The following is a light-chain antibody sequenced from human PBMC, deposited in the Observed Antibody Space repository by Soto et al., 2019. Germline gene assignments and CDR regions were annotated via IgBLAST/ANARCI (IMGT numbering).Light chain of an antibody. J-gene: IGKJ5*01. CDR3: QQSSNWRIT. CDR1: QSVSSY. CDR2: DAS. V-gene: IGKV3-11*01. Sequence: EIVFTQSPATLSLPPGERATLSCRASQSVSSYLAWYQQKPGQDPRLLIYDASNRATGIPDRFSGSGSGTDFTLTISRLEPEDFAVYYCQQSSNWRITVGPGTRLEIK.